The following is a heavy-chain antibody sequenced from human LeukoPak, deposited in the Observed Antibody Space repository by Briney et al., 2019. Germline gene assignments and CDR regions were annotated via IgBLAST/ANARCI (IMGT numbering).Heavy chain of an antibody. V-gene: IGHV4-59*01. CDR1: GGSISSYY. J-gene: IGHJ4*02. Sequence: SETLSLTCTVSGGSISSYYWSWIRQPPGTGLEWIGYIYYSGSTNYNPSLPSRVTISVDTSKNQFSLKLSSVTAADTAVYYCARASGDYVWGSYTSFDYWGQGTLVTVSS. CDR3: ARASGDYVWGSYTSFDY. CDR2: IYYSGST. D-gene: IGHD3-16*01.